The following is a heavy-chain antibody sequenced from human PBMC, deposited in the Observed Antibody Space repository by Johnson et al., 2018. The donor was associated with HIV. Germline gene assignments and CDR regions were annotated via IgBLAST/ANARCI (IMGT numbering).Heavy chain of an antibody. J-gene: IGHJ3*02. CDR2: IRYDGSGK. CDR3: AKDVGNYWPNAFDI. Sequence: QVQLVESRGGVVQPGGSLTLSCAASGFVFSDYVMHWVRQAPGKGLDWVTFIRYDGSGKYSADSVNGRFTISRDNSKNTLYLQMNSLRAEDTAVYYCAKDVGNYWPNAFDIWGQGTTVTVSS. D-gene: IGHD3-22*01. CDR1: GFVFSDYV. V-gene: IGHV3-30*02.